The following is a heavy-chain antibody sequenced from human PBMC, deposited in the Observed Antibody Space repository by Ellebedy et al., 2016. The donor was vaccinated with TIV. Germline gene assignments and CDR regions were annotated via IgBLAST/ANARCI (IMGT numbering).Heavy chain of an antibody. CDR2: ISYTGSA. D-gene: IGHD1-26*01. Sequence: SETLSLTXTVSGGSIDRGGLYWTWLRQHPGRILEWLGFISYTGSALYNPSLKSRLSISIDTSKNPFSLKLSSVTAADTAPYYCARTSGTFYFDSWGQGTLVAVSS. J-gene: IGHJ4*02. CDR1: GGSIDRGGLY. V-gene: IGHV4-31*03. CDR3: ARTSGTFYFDS.